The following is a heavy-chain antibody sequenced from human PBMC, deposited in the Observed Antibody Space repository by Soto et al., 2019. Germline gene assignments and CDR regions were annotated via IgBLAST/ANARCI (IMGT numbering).Heavy chain of an antibody. CDR1: GFTFSSYA. CDR3: AREGVGATTFFDY. D-gene: IGHD1-26*01. CDR2: ISYDGSNK. V-gene: IGHV3-30*04. J-gene: IGHJ4*02. Sequence: GGSLRLSCAASGFTFSSYAMHWVRQAPGKGLEWVAVISYDGSNKYYADSVKGQFTISRDNSKNTLYLQMNSLRAEDTAVYYCAREGVGATTFFDYWGQGTLVTVSS.